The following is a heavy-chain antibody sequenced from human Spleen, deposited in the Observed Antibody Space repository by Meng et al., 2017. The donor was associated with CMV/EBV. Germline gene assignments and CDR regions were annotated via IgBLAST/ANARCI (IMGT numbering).Heavy chain of an antibody. CDR1: GYIFTNYY. D-gene: IGHD2-2*01. V-gene: IGHV5-51*01. J-gene: IGHJ5*02. CDR3: ARQLDTRTWDNWFDP. Sequence: GESLKISCKTSGYIFTNYYIAWVRQMPGKGLECMGIIYPGDSDPRYSPSFQGQVTISADKSISTAYLQWSSLKASDTAMYYCARQLDTRTWDNWFDPWGHGTLVTVSS. CDR2: IYPGDSDP.